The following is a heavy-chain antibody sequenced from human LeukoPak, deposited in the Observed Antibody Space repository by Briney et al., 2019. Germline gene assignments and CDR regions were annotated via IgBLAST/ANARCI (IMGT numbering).Heavy chain of an antibody. CDR3: AKDPSRYSSGWYGD. V-gene: IGHV3-9*01. CDR1: GFTFDDYA. CDR2: ISWNSGSI. J-gene: IGHJ4*02. D-gene: IGHD6-19*01. Sequence: PGRSLRLSCAASGFTFDDYAMHWVRHAPGKGLELVSGISWNSGSIGYADSVKGRFTISRDNAKNSLYLQMNSLRAEDTALYYCAKDPSRYSSGWYGDWGQGTLVTVSS.